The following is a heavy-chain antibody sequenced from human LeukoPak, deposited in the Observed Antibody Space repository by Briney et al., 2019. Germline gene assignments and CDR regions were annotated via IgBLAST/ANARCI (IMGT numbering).Heavy chain of an antibody. Sequence: ASVKVSCKASGCTFTSYDINWVRQATGQGLEWMGWMNPNSGNTGYAQKFQGWVTMTRDTSISTAYMELSRLRSDDTAVYYCALQYGSGSFDPWGQGTLVTVSS. D-gene: IGHD3-10*01. CDR1: GCTFTSYD. V-gene: IGHV1-8*01. J-gene: IGHJ5*02. CDR2: MNPNSGNT. CDR3: ALQYGSGSFDP.